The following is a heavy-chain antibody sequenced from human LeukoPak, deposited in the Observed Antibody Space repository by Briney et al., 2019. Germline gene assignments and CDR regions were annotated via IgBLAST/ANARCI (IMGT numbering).Heavy chain of an antibody. CDR3: AREGRDVFDI. V-gene: IGHV6-1*01. CDR1: GDCVSINSAA. Sequence: SQTLSLTCGISGDCVSINSAAWNWIRQSPARGLEWLGRTYYRSKWYNDYAVSVKSRIIFNPDTSKNQFSLQLNSVTPEDTAVYYCAREGRDVFDIWAQGTMVTVSS. CDR2: TYYRSKWYN. J-gene: IGHJ3*02.